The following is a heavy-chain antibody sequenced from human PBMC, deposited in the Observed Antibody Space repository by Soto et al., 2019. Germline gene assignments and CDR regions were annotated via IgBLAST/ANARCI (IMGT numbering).Heavy chain of an antibody. CDR3: AKAYSSIWSHWYFDL. Sequence: EVQLLESGGGLVQPGGSLRLSCAASGFTFSSYAMNWVRQAPGKGLEWVSLIGGDGGSTYYADSVRGRFTISRDNSKNTLYLQMNRLRAEDTDIYYCAKAYSSIWSHWYFDLWGLGTLVTVSS. CDR2: IGGDGGST. V-gene: IGHV3-23*01. D-gene: IGHD6-13*01. CDR1: GFTFSSYA. J-gene: IGHJ2*01.